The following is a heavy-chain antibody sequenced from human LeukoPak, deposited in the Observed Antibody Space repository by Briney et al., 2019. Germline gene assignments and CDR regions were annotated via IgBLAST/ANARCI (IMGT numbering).Heavy chain of an antibody. Sequence: PGGSLRLSCAASGFIVSTYEMNWVRQAPGKGLECVSYISSSGTTISYADSVEGRFTISRDNAKNSLYLEMNSLRVEDTAVYYCAGGRPEFFGSGTYLNDWGQGTLVTVSS. D-gene: IGHD3-10*01. CDR1: GFIVSTYE. CDR3: AGGRPEFFGSGTYLND. J-gene: IGHJ4*02. CDR2: ISSSGTTI. V-gene: IGHV3-48*03.